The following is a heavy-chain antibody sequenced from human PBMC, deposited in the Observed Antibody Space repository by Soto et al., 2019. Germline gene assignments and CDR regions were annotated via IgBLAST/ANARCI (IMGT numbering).Heavy chain of an antibody. CDR3: AISSGYADWFDP. CDR1: GGSISSGGYY. D-gene: IGHD3-22*01. J-gene: IGHJ5*02. CDR2: IYYSGST. Sequence: QVQLQESGPGLVKPSQTLSLTCTVSGGSISSGGYYWSWIRQHPGKGLEWIGYIYYSGSTYYNPSLKGRVTLAGDTSKNQFSLKLRSLTAAGTAVYYCAISSGYADWFDPWGQGTLVTVSS. V-gene: IGHV4-31*03.